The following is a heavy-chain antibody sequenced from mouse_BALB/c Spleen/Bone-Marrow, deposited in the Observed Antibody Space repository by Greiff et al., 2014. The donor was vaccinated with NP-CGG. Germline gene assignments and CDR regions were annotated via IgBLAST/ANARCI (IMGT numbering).Heavy chain of an antibody. J-gene: IGHJ2*01. CDR2: IRYSGGT. V-gene: IGHV3-2*02. Sequence: VQLQQSGPGLVKPSQSLSLTCTVTGYSITSDYAWNWIRQFPGNKLGWMGFIRYSGGTSYNPSLKSRISITRDTSKNQFFLQLNSVTTGDTATYYCARKVVRSYFDYWGQGTTLTVSS. D-gene: IGHD1-1*01. CDR3: ARKVVRSYFDY. CDR1: GYSITSDYA.